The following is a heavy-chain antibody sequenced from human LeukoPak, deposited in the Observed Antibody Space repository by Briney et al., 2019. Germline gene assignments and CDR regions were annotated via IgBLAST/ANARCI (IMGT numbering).Heavy chain of an antibody. CDR2: IYYSGST. CDR3: ARVDTAMVAFDY. Sequence: SETLSLTCTVSGGSISSYYWSWIRQPPGKGLEWIGYIYYSGSTNYNPSLKSRVTISVDTSKIQFSLKLSSVTAADTAVYYCARVDTAMVAFDYWGQGTLVTVSS. CDR1: GGSISSYY. D-gene: IGHD5-18*01. V-gene: IGHV4-59*01. J-gene: IGHJ4*02.